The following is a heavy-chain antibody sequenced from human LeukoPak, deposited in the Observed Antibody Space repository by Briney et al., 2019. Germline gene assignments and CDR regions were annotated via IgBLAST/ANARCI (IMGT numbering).Heavy chain of an antibody. CDR3: ARGSQGLWFGELLMDV. Sequence: GGSLRLFCAASGFTFSSYSMNWVRQAPGKGLAWVSSISSSRSYIYYADSVKGRFTISRDNAKNSLYLQMNSLRAEDTAVYYCARGSQGLWFGELLMDVWGKGTTVTVSS. V-gene: IGHV3-21*01. CDR1: GFTFSSYS. J-gene: IGHJ6*04. D-gene: IGHD3-10*01. CDR2: ISSSRSYI.